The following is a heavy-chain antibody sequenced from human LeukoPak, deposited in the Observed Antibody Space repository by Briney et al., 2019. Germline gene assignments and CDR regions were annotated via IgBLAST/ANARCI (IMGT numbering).Heavy chain of an antibody. V-gene: IGHV3-7*05. Sequence: GGSLRLSCVASGFTFSRHWMSWVRQVPGRGLEWVANIKQDGSEKYYLDSVKGRFTISRDNAKNSLYLQMISLRAEDTAVYFCAREVITVTFGGLFFAPWGQGTLVTVSS. CDR3: AREVITVTFGGLFFAP. D-gene: IGHD3-16*01. J-gene: IGHJ5*02. CDR2: IKQDGSEK. CDR1: GFTFSRHW.